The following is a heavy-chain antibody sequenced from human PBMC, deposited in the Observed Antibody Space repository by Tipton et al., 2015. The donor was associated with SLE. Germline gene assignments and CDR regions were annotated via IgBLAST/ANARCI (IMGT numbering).Heavy chain of an antibody. V-gene: IGHV4-4*08. J-gene: IGHJ3*02. D-gene: IGHD3-22*01. CDR2: SGST. CDR3: ARHFPRHYDSRTYSEAFDI. Sequence: GLVKPSETLYLTCTVSGGSLSNYYWSWIRQPAGKGLEWIGRSGSTYYNPSLESRVSTSVDTSKNQFSLKLTSVTAADTAVYYCARHFPRHYDSRTYSEAFDIWGQGTMVTVSS. CDR1: GGSLSNYY.